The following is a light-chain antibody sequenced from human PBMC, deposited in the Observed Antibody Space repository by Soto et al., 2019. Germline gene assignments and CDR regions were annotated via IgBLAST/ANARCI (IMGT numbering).Light chain of an antibody. CDR1: QSVRSH. J-gene: IGKJ5*01. V-gene: IGKV3-15*01. CDR2: DAS. CDR3: QQYNNWPLT. Sequence: EIVLTQSPGTLSASPGERATLSCRASQSVRSHLAWYRQRPGQAPRLLIYDASSRATGIPVRFSGSGSGTEFTLTISSLQSEDFAVYYCQQYNNWPLTFGQGTRLEIK.